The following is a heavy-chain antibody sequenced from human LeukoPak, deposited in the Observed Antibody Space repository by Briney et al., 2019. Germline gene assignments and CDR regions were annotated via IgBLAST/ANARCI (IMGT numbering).Heavy chain of an antibody. CDR3: ARGGTGNYRFDY. V-gene: IGHV3-21*01. D-gene: IGHD1-7*01. CDR1: GFTFSSYS. J-gene: IGHJ4*02. CDR2: ISNSGNNI. Sequence: GGSLRLSCAASGFTFSSYSMYWVRQAPGKGLEWVSSISNSGNNIYYPDSVKGRFTISRDNAKSTLYLQMNSLRAEDTAVYYCARGGTGNYRFDYWGQGTLVTVSS.